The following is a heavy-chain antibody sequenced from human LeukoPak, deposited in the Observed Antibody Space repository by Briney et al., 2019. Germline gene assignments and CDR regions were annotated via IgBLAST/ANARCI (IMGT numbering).Heavy chain of an antibody. CDR3: ARSKNIGSSSSIPFQH. CDR1: GFSFSSYA. Sequence: GGSLRLSCAASGFSFSSYAMSWVRQAPGKGLEWVSAISGSGASTYYADSVKGRFTISRDNSKNTLYLQMNSLRAEDTAVYYCARSKNIGSSSSIPFQHWGQGTLVTVSS. V-gene: IGHV3-23*01. D-gene: IGHD6-13*01. J-gene: IGHJ1*01. CDR2: ISGSGAST.